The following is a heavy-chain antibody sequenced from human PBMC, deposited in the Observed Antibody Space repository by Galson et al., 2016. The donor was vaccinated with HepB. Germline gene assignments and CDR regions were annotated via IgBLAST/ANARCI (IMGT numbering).Heavy chain of an antibody. V-gene: IGHV3-7*01. CDR3: ARGNYYWPGVWFDP. Sequence: SLRLSCAASGFTFTSYWMSWVRQAPGKGPELLANIKGDGSETYYAASARGRLTISRDNAKNSLYLQLTSLRVEETAVYYCARGNYYWPGVWFDPWGQGTLVTVSS. J-gene: IGHJ5*02. D-gene: IGHD3-10*01. CDR2: IKGDGSET. CDR1: GFTFTSYW.